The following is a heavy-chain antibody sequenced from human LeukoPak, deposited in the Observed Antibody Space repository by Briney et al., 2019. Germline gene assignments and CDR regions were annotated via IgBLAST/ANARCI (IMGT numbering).Heavy chain of an antibody. CDR3: ARSGEGVWFGESPGFVGI. D-gene: IGHD3-10*01. CDR2: IYYSGST. CDR1: GGSISSYY. V-gene: IGHV4-59*08. Sequence: PSETLSLTCTVSGGSISSYYWSWIRQPPGKGLEWIGYIYYSGSTNYNPSLKSRVTISVDTSKNQFSLKLSSVTAADTAVYYCARSGEGVWFGESPGFVGIWGQGTMVTVSS. J-gene: IGHJ3*02.